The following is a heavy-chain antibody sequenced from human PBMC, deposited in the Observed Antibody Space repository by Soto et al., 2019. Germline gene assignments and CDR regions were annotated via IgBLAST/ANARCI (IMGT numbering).Heavy chain of an antibody. CDR2: ISHSGTT. D-gene: IGHD3-9*01. CDR3: ARGADWFDY. J-gene: IGHJ4*02. Sequence: QVQLQQWGAGLLKASETLSLTCAVYGGSISGHYWSWIRQPPGKGPEWIGEISHSGTTNYNPSLKNRVTISIDTSRNQFSLKLNSMTAADTAVYYCARGADWFDYWDQGTLVTVSS. V-gene: IGHV4-34*02. CDR1: GGSISGHY.